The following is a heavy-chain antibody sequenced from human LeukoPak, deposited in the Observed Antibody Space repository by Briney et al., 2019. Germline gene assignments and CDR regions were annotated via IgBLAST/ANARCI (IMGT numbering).Heavy chain of an antibody. D-gene: IGHD3-22*01. CDR1: GYTFTSYG. V-gene: IGHV1-18*01. CDR3: ARGRGYYDSSGSIPLDY. CDR2: ISAYNGNT. J-gene: IGHJ4*02. Sequence: ASVKVSCKASGYTFTSYGISWVRQAPGQGLEWMGWISAYNGNTNYAQKLQGRVTMTTDTSTSTAYMELRSLRSDDTAVYYCARGRGYYDSSGSIPLDYWGQGTLVTVSS.